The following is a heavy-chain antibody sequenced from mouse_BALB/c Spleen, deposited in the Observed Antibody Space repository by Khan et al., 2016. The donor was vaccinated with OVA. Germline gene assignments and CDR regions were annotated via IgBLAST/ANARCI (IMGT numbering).Heavy chain of an antibody. CDR3: ARSLYYSYGYAMDC. V-gene: IGHV3-2*02. CDR1: GYSITSDYA. D-gene: IGHD2-14*01. J-gene: IGHJ4*01. Sequence: EVQLQESGPGLVKPSQSLSLTCTVTGYSITSDYAWHWLRKFPGNKLEWMGYISSTGSPSYEPSLKSRISITRETSKNLFFLQLKSGTTEDTATYCCARSLYYSYGYAMDCWGRGTSVTVSS. CDR2: ISSTGSP.